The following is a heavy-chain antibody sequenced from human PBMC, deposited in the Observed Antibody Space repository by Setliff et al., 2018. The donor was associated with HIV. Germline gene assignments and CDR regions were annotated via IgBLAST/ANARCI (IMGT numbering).Heavy chain of an antibody. CDR2: INYSGST. CDR3: ARGLDSWSSHVFDM. CDR1: VGSLRSYY. J-gene: IGHJ3*02. Sequence: SLTCGVYVGSLRSYYWSWIRQSPGKGLEWIGEINYSGSTNYNPSLKSRVTISIDTSKNQFSLKLSSVTAADTAVYYCARGLDSWSSHVFDMWGQGTMVTV. D-gene: IGHD6-6*01. V-gene: IGHV4-34*01.